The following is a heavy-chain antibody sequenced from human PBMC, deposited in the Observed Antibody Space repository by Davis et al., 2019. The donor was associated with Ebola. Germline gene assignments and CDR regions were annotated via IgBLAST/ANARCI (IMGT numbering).Heavy chain of an antibody. Sequence: AASVKVSCKASGYTFNSYGLNWVRQAPGQGLEWMGWINTNTGNPTYAQGFRGRFVFSLDTSVSTAYLQISRLKADDTAVYYCARVLEAAAGQSRKTLNYWGQGTLVTVSS. CDR3: ARVLEAAAGQSRKTLNY. CDR2: INTNTGNP. V-gene: IGHV7-4-1*02. D-gene: IGHD6-13*01. J-gene: IGHJ4*02. CDR1: GYTFNSYG.